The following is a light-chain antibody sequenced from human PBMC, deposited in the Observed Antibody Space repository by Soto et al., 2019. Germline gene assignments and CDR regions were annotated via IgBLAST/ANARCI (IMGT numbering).Light chain of an antibody. CDR2: EVS. CDR3: SSYSGSTNGVV. V-gene: IGLV2-8*01. Sequence: QSALTQPPSASGSPGQSVTISCTGTSNDVGDYNYVSWYQQHPGKAPKLMIYEVSKRPSGVPDRFSGSKSGNTASLTVSGLQAEDEADYYCSSYSGSTNGVVFGGGTKLTVL. CDR1: SNDVGDYNY. J-gene: IGLJ2*01.